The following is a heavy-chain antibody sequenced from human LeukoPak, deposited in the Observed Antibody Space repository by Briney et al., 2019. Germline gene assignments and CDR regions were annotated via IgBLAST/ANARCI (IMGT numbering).Heavy chain of an antibody. J-gene: IGHJ5*02. CDR3: ALASRAYGSGNL. D-gene: IGHD3-10*01. CDR2: ISSSSSYI. V-gene: IGHV3-21*01. CDR1: GFTFSSYS. Sequence: GSLRLSCAASGFTFSSYSMNWVRQAPGKGLEWVSSISSSSSYIYYADSVKGRFTISRDNAKNSLYLQMNSLRAEDTAVYYCALASRAYGSGNLWGQGTLVTVSS.